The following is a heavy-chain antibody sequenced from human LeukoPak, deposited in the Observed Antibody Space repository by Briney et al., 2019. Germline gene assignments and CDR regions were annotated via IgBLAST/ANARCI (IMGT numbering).Heavy chain of an antibody. CDR3: ARVVETTGYSSSWLNYYHYGMDV. CDR1: GYTFTSYY. J-gene: IGHJ6*02. Sequence: ASVKVSCKASGYTFTSYYMHWVRQAPGQGLEWMGIINPSGGSTSYAQKFQGRVTMTRDTSTSTVYMELSSLRSEDTAVYYCARVVETTGYSSSWLNYYHYGMDVWGQGTTVTVSS. D-gene: IGHD6-13*01. V-gene: IGHV1-46*01. CDR2: INPSGGST.